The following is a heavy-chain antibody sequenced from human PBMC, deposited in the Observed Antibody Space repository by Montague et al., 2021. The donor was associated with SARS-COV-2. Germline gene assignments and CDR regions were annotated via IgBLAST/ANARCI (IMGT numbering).Heavy chain of an antibody. CDR2: IFYKGNT. J-gene: IGHJ4*02. CDR1: GGSLNKNY. CDR3: ARSISSSGARDN. V-gene: IGHV4-59*01. Sequence: SETLSLTCTVSGGSLNKNYWSWIRKAPGKELEWLGNIFYKGNTNYNVXSSCRVSMSLDTPQNQFSLRLTSLTAADTAVYYCARSISSSGARDNGGQGILVTV. D-gene: IGHD3-22*01.